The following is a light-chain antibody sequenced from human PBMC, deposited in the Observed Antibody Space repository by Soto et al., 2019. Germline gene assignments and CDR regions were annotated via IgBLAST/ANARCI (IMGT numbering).Light chain of an antibody. Sequence: EIVLTQSPGTLSLSPGERATLSCRASQSVSSNYLAWYQQKPGQAPRLLIYGASIRATGLPDRFSGSGSGTDFTLTISRLEPEDFATYYCQQANSFPLTFGPGTKVDIK. CDR1: QSVSSNY. CDR3: QQANSFPLT. V-gene: IGKV3-20*01. CDR2: GAS. J-gene: IGKJ3*01.